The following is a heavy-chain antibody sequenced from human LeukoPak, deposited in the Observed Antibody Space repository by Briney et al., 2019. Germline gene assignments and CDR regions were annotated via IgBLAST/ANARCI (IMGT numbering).Heavy chain of an antibody. Sequence: GGSLRLSCAASGFTFDDYGMSWVRQAPGKGLEWVSGINWNGGSTGYADSVKGRFTISRDNAKNSLYLQMDSLRAEDTALYYCARDKEVGATTAFDIWGQGTMVTVSS. CDR1: GFTFDDYG. V-gene: IGHV3-20*04. D-gene: IGHD1-26*01. J-gene: IGHJ3*02. CDR2: INWNGGST. CDR3: ARDKEVGATTAFDI.